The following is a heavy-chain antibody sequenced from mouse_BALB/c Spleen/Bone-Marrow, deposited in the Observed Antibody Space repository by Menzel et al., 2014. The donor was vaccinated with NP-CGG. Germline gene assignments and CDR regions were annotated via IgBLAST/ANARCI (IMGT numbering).Heavy chain of an antibody. CDR3: ARWYEGY. CDR1: GYTSTSYW. V-gene: IGHV1S81*02. Sequence: VKLMESGAELVKPGASVKLSCKASGYTSTSYWMHWVKQRPGQGLEWIGEINPSNGRTNYNEKFKSKATLTVDKSSSTAYMQLSSLTSEDSAVYYCARWYEGYWGQGTTLTVSS. D-gene: IGHD2-14*01. J-gene: IGHJ2*01. CDR2: INPSNGRT.